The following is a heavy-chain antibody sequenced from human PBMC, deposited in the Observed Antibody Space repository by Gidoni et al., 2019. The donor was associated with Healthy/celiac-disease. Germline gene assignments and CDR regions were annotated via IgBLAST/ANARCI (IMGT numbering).Heavy chain of an antibody. V-gene: IGHV3-30*18. CDR1: GFTFGSYG. J-gene: IGHJ6*03. CDR3: AKDRLFGVVIRGMDV. D-gene: IGHD3-3*01. CDR2: ISYDGSNK. Sequence: QVQLVESGGGVVQPGRSLRLSCAASGFTFGSYGMHWVRQAPGKGLEWVAVISYDGSNKYYADSVKGRFTISRDNSKNTLYLQMNSLRAEDTAVYYCAKDRLFGVVIRGMDVWGKGTTVTVSS.